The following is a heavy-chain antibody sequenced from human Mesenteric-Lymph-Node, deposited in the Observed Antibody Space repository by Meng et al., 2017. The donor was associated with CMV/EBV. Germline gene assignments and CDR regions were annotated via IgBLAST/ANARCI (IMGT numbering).Heavy chain of an antibody. CDR1: GFTLSSYA. CDR3: ARGGVVVEAAPYY. CDR2: ISSNGGST. Sequence: GGSLRLSCEAPGFTLSSYAMHWVRQAPGKGREYVSAISSNGGSTYYADSVKGRFTISRDNSKNTLYLQMGSLRAEDKAMYDCARGGVVVEAAPYYWGQGTLVTVSS. V-gene: IGHV3-64*02. D-gene: IGHD2-15*01. J-gene: IGHJ4*02.